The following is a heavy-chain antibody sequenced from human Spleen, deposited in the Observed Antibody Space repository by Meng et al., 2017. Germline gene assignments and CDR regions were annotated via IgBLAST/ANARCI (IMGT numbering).Heavy chain of an antibody. D-gene: IGHD6-13*01. Sequence: QLVTVGAGVKKPGASVKVSCKASGYTFPDYWLHWVRRAPGQGLEWMGRINPKSGDTHYAQRFQGRVTMTGDTSISTAYMELSGLRSDDTAMYYCARDEDISAAGKLFGDYWGQGTLVTVSS. CDR2: INPKSGDT. J-gene: IGHJ4*02. CDR3: ARDEDISAAGKLFGDY. CDR1: GYTFPDYW. V-gene: IGHV1-2*06.